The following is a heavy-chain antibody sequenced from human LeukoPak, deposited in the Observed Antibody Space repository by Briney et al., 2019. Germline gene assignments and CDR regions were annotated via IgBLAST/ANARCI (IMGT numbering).Heavy chain of an antibody. CDR3: ARSAVAGIFDQYYFDY. CDR2: INHSGST. V-gene: IGHV4-34*01. J-gene: IGHJ4*02. CDR1: GGSFSGYY. D-gene: IGHD6-19*01. Sequence: SETLSLTCAVYGGSFSGYYWSWIRQPPGKGLEWIGEINHSGSTNYNPSLKSRVTISVDTSKNQFSLKLSSVTAADTAVYYCARSAVAGIFDQYYFDYWGQGTLVTVSS.